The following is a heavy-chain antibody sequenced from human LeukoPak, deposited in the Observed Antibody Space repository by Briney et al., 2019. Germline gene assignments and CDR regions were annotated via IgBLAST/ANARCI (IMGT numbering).Heavy chain of an antibody. D-gene: IGHD3-3*01. Sequence: GGSLRLSCAASGFTFSSYAMSWVRQAPGKGLEWVSAISGSGGSTYYADSVKGRFTISRDNSKNTLYLQMNSLRAEATAVYYCATAPDFWSGYYTGGDYWGQGTLVTVSS. V-gene: IGHV3-23*01. J-gene: IGHJ4*02. CDR1: GFTFSSYA. CDR2: ISGSGGST. CDR3: ATAPDFWSGYYTGGDY.